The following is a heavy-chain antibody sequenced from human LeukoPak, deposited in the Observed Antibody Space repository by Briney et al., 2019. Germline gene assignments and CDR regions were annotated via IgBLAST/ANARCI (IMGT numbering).Heavy chain of an antibody. Sequence: SVKVSCKASGYTFTSYDINWVRQATGQGLEWMGGIIPIFGTANYAQKFQGRVTITTDESTSTAYMELSSLRSEDTAVYYCARSGYSSSGDYYYYMDVWGKGTTVTVSS. CDR1: GYTFTSYD. CDR3: ARSGYSSSGDYYYYMDV. D-gene: IGHD6-13*01. V-gene: IGHV1-69*05. CDR2: IIPIFGTA. J-gene: IGHJ6*03.